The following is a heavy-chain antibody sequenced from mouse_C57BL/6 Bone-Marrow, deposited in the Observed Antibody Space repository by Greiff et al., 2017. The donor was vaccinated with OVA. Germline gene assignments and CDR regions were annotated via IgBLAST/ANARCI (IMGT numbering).Heavy chain of an antibody. CDR1: EYEFPSHD. J-gene: IGHJ3*01. D-gene: IGHD1-1*01. CDR3: ARHEDYYGSAWFAY. CDR2: INSDGGST. Sequence: DVKLVESGGGLVQPVESLKLSCESNEYEFPSHDMSWVRKTPEKRLELVAAINSDGGSTYYPDTMERRFIISRDNTKKTLYLQMSSLRSEDTALYYCARHEDYYGSAWFAYWGQGTLVTVSA. V-gene: IGHV5-2*01.